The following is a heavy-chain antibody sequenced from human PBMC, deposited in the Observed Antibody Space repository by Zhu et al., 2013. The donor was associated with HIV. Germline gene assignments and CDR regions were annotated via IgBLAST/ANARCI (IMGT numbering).Heavy chain of an antibody. Sequence: HVLLVQSGAEVKKPGASVKVSCKASGYTLSEYYLHWVRQAPGQGLEWMGGIIPIFGTAKYAQKVQGRVTITADKSTSTAYMEVSSLRSEDTAVYYCARGDYDDKYGMDVWGQGTTVTVSS. V-gene: IGHV1-69*06. CDR3: ARGDYDDKYGMDV. J-gene: IGHJ6*02. CDR1: GYTLSEYY. D-gene: IGHD3-3*01. CDR2: IIPIFGTA.